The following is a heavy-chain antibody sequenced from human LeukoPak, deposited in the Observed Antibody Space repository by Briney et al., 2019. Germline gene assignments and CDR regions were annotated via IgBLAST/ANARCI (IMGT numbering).Heavy chain of an antibody. J-gene: IGHJ6*02. CDR3: ACDRVYYGFDV. Sequence: GGSLRLSCAASGFTFSSYAMSWVRQAPGKGLEWVSRIKSDGSDITYADSVKGRFTISRDNAKNTLYPQMNSLRVEDTAVYYCACDRVYYGFDVWGQETTVTVS. CDR2: IKSDGSDI. V-gene: IGHV3-74*01. CDR1: GFTFSSYA.